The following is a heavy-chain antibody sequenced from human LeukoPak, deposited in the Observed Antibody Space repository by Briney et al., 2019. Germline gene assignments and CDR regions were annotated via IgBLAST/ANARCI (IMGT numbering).Heavy chain of an antibody. V-gene: IGHV4-34*01. D-gene: IGHD6-19*01. CDR3: ARGPSIAVAPRAFDY. CDR1: GGSFSGYY. CDR2: INHSGST. Sequence: SETLSLTCAVYGGSFSGYYWSWIRQPPGKGLEWIGEINHSGSTNYNPSLKSRVTISVDTSKNQFSLKLSSVTAADTAVYYCARGPSIAVAPRAFDYWGQGTLVTVSS. J-gene: IGHJ4*02.